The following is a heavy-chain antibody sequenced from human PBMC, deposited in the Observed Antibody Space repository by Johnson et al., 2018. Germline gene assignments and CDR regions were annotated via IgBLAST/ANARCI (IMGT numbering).Heavy chain of an antibody. V-gene: IGHV3-48*02. J-gene: IGHJ6*02. CDR1: GFTFSSYG. CDR2: ISSSSSTI. Sequence: LVESGGGVVQPGRYLRLSCAASGFTFSSYGMHWVRQAPGKGLEWVSYISSSSSTIYYADSVKGRFTISRDNAKNSRYLQMHSLRDEDTAVYYCAREANMDVWGQGITVTVSS. CDR3: AREANMDV.